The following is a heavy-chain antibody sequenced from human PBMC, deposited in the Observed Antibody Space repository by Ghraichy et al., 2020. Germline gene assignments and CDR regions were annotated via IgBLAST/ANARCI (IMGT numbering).Heavy chain of an antibody. V-gene: IGHV3-23*01. CDR2: IRGNGGDT. D-gene: IGHD6-19*01. J-gene: IGHJ4*02. CDR1: GFTFSSYS. Sequence: GASMNISCAASGFTFSSYSMNWVRQAPGKGLEWVSAIRGNGGDTHYTDAVKGRFTISRDTSKNILYLQMNSLRAEDTAIYYCANCMLPPGMSGWCSYFGYWGPGALVTVSP. CDR3: ANCMLPPGMSGWCSYFGY.